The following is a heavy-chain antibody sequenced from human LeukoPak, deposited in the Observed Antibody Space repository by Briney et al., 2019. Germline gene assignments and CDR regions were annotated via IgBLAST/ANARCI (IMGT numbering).Heavy chain of an antibody. V-gene: IGHV4-59*01. Sequence: RSSETLSLTCTVSGGSISSYYWSWIRQPPGKGLEWIGYIYYSGSTNYNPSLKSRVTISVDTSKNQFSLKLSSVTAADTAVYYCARAGRRIVIAVVPAAMHYFDYWGQGTLVTVSS. CDR2: IYYSGST. CDR1: GGSISSYY. CDR3: ARAGRRIVIAVVPAAMHYFDY. D-gene: IGHD2-2*01. J-gene: IGHJ4*02.